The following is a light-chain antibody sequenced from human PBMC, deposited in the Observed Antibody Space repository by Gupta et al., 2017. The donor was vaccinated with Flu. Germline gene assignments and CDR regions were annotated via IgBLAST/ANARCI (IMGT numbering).Light chain of an antibody. J-gene: IGLJ1*01. CDR3: CYWESNVNRFDV. V-gene: IGLV1-47*01. CDR1: SLNIGSHD. CDR2: RNN. Sequence: SVLTQPPSVSGTSGQRVTITCSGSSLNIGSHDVWCYQQFPGTTPRLLRDRNNGRPSGVPDRFAGSTSCASDSLNIHGLRSEEDADEDGCYWESNVNRFDVFGTGTKLIVL.